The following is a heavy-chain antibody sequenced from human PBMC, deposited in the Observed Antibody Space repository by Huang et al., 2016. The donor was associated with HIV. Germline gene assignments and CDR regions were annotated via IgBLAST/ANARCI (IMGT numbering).Heavy chain of an antibody. Sequence: QVQLVQSGAEVKKHGSSVKVSCKASGGSFRNFAIGWVRPAPGQGFAWMGWIITTIGTANNAQTFQGRVKIIADESTSTGYMELSSRRSEDTAVYYCATVDYYDTSGPQRGYFDNWGQGTLVTVSS. CDR2: IITTIGTA. CDR3: ATVDYYDTSGPQRGYFDN. CDR1: GGSFRNFA. D-gene: IGHD3-22*01. J-gene: IGHJ4*02. V-gene: IGHV1-69*01.